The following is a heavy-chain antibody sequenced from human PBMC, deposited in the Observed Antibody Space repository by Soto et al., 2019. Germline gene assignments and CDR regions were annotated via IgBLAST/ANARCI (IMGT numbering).Heavy chain of an antibody. D-gene: IGHD6-6*01. CDR3: ASGFYSSYDY. V-gene: IGHV4-59*01. CDR2: IYYSGST. CDR1: GGSISSYY. Sequence: SETLSLTCTVSGGSISSYYWSWIRQPPGKGLEWIGYIYYSGSTNYNPSLKSRVTISVDTSKNQFSLKLSSVTAADTAVYYCASGFYSSYDYWGQGTLVTV. J-gene: IGHJ4*02.